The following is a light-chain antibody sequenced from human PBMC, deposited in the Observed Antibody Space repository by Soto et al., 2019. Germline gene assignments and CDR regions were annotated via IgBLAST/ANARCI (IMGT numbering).Light chain of an antibody. V-gene: IGKV1-27*01. CDR3: QKYNSAPRT. Sequence: DIQMTQSPSTLSGSVVDRVTITCLASQTISSWLAWYQQKPGKVPKLLIYAASTLQSGVPSRFSGSGSGTDFTLTISSLQPEDVATYYCQKYNSAPRTFGQGTKVDIK. CDR1: QTISSW. J-gene: IGKJ1*01. CDR2: AAS.